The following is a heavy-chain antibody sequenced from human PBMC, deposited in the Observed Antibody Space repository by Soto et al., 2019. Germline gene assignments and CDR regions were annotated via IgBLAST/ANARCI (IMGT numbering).Heavy chain of an antibody. Sequence: QVHLVQSGAEVKKPGASVKVSCKASGYTFTIYGITWVRQAPGQGLEWMGWISAHNGNTDYAQKLQGRVIVTRDTSTSTAYMELRSLIYDDTAVYYCARGRYGDYWGQGALVTVSS. CDR1: GYTFTIYG. J-gene: IGHJ4*02. V-gene: IGHV1-18*01. CDR2: ISAHNGNT. CDR3: ARGRYGDY. D-gene: IGHD1-1*01.